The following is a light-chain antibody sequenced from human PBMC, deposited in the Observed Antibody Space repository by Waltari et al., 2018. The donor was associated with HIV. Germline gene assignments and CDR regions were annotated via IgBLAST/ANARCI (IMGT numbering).Light chain of an antibody. CDR1: TPNIGSSN. J-gene: IGLJ2*01. V-gene: IGLV1-44*01. CDR3: STWDDRLNGVV. Sequence: QSVLTQPPSASGTPGQRVTISCSGSTPNIGSSNVNWYQQFSRAAPKLLIYADAQRPSGVPVRFSCSKSGTSASLVISGLQSEEEADYYCSTWDDRLNGVVFGGGTRLTVV. CDR2: ADA.